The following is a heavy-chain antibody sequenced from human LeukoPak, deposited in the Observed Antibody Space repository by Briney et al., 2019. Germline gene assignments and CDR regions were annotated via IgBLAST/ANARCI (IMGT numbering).Heavy chain of an antibody. CDR1: GYTFICYY. V-gene: IGHV1-2*02. J-gene: IGHJ4*02. Sequence: GASVKVSCKASGYTFICYYMYWVRQAPGQGLEWMGRINPNSGDTIYAQKFQGRVTMTRDTSISTAHMELSRLRSDDTAVYYCARERTSGGRARDYWGQGTLVTVSS. CDR2: INPNSGDT. D-gene: IGHD2-15*01. CDR3: ARERTSGGRARDY.